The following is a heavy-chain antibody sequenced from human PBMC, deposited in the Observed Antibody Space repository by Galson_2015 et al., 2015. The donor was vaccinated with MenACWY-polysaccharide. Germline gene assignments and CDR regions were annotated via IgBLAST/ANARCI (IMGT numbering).Heavy chain of an antibody. Sequence: SLRLSCASSGFTFSGFWMSWVRQAPGKGLEWVANIKQDGSEKYYVDSEKGRFNISRDNAKNSLYLQMNSLRAEDTAVYYCARSRDSSGRRFDHWGQGTLVTVSS. CDR2: IKQDGSEK. CDR3: ARSRDSSGRRFDH. V-gene: IGHV3-7*01. D-gene: IGHD6-19*01. J-gene: IGHJ4*02. CDR1: GFTFSGFW.